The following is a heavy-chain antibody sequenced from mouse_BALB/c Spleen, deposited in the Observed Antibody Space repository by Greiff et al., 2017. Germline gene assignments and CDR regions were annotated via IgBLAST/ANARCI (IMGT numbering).Heavy chain of an antibody. J-gene: IGHJ2*01. CDR3: ARGGKYFDY. CDR2: ISDGGSYT. V-gene: IGHV5-4*02. Sequence: EVKLVESGGGLVKPGGSLKLSCAASGFTFSDYYMYWVRQTPEKRLEWVATISDGGSYTYYPDSVKGRFTISRDNAKNNLYLQMSSLKSEDTAMYYCARGGKYFDYWGQGTTLTVSS. CDR1: GFTFSDYY.